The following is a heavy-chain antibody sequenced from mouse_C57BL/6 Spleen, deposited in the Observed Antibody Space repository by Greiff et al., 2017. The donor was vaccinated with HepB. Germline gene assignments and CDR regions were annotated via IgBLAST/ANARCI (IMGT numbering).Heavy chain of an antibody. D-gene: IGHD2-3*01. CDR3: TRDPYDGYYFDY. J-gene: IGHJ2*01. Sequence: EVQVVESGEGLVKPGGSLKLSCAASGFTFSSYAMSWVRQTPEKRLEWVAYISSGGDYIYYADTVKGRFTISRDNARNTLYLQMSSLKSEDTAMYYCTRDPYDGYYFDYWGQGTTLTVSS. V-gene: IGHV5-9-1*02. CDR2: ISSGGDYI. CDR1: GFTFSSYA.